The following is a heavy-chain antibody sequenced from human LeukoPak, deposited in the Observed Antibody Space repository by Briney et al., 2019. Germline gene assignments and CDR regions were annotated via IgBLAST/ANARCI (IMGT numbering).Heavy chain of an antibody. CDR2: IIPIFGTA. Sequence: SVKVSCKASGGTFSSYAISWVRQAPGQGLEWMGGIIPIFGTANYAQKFQGRVTITADESTSTAYMELRSLRSDDTAVYYCARDPHMIGDYWGQGTLVTVSS. J-gene: IGHJ4*02. V-gene: IGHV1-69*13. CDR3: ARDPHMIGDY. D-gene: IGHD3-22*01. CDR1: GGTFSSYA.